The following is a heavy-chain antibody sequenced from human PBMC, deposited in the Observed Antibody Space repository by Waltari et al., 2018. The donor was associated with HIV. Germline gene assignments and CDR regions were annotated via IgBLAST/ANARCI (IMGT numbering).Heavy chain of an antibody. CDR1: GASIHGGGYD. J-gene: IGHJ4*02. Sequence: QVQLQESGPGLVKPPQTLSLTRTDYGASIHGGGYDWSWIRQHPGKGLEWIGYIYHSGSTYYNTSLKSPVTISLDTSKNHFSLKLSSVTAADTAVYYCARCRGYCSGGGCYRYFDYWGQGTLVTVSS. CDR3: ARCRGYCSGGGCYRYFDY. D-gene: IGHD2-15*01. V-gene: IGHV4-31*01. CDR2: IYHSGST.